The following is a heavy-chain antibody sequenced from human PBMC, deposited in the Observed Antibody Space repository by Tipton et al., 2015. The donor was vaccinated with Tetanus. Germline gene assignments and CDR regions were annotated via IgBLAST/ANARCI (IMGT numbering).Heavy chain of an antibody. V-gene: IGHV4-4*07. J-gene: IGHJ2*01. CDR3: ARGPNTVTIPRGWYFDL. CDR2: IYTSGST. CDR1: GGSISSYY. Sequence: TLSLTCTVSGGSISSYYWSWIRQPAGKGLEWIGRIYTSGSTNYNPSLKSRVTMSVGTSKNQFSLKLSSVTAADTAVYYCARGPNTVTIPRGWYFDLWGRGTLVTVSS. D-gene: IGHD4-17*01.